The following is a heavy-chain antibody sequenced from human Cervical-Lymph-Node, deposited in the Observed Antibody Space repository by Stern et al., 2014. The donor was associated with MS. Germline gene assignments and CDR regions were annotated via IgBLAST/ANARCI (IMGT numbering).Heavy chain of an antibody. D-gene: IGHD1-14*01. J-gene: IGHJ6*02. CDR3: ARTSTTLYYYYAMDV. CDR1: GFSLTNVRMG. Sequence: QVTLRESGPGLVKPTETLTLTCTVSGFSLTNVRMGVSWIRQPPGKALEWLAHIFSEDEKSYSTSLKSRLTISKDTSKSQVVLTMTNMDPVDTATYFCARTSTTLYYYYAMDVWGQGTTVTVSS. V-gene: IGHV2-26*01. CDR2: IFSEDEK.